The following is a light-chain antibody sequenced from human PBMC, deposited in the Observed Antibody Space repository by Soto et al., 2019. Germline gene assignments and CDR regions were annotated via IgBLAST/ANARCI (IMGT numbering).Light chain of an antibody. CDR1: QSVSSY. Sequence: EIVLTQSPATLSLSPGERATLSCRASQSVSSYLAWYQQKPGQAPRLLIYDASNRATGIPARFSGSGSGTDCTLTIISLEPEDLAVYYCQQRSNWPPTTFGQGTRLQIK. CDR2: DAS. J-gene: IGKJ5*01. V-gene: IGKV3-11*01. CDR3: QQRSNWPPTT.